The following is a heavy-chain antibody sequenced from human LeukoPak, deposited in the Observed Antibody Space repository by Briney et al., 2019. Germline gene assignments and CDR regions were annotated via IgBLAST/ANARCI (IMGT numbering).Heavy chain of an antibody. CDR3: AKSPSCSGGSCYWFDP. D-gene: IGHD2-15*01. V-gene: IGHV3-23*01. CDR1: GFTFSSYA. CDR2: ISGSGGGT. J-gene: IGHJ5*02. Sequence: PGGSLRLPCAASGFTFSSYAMSWVRQAPGKGLEWVSAISGSGGGTYYADSVKGRFTISRDNSKNTLYLQMNSLRAEDTAVYYCAKSPSCSGGSCYWFDPWGQGTLVTVSS.